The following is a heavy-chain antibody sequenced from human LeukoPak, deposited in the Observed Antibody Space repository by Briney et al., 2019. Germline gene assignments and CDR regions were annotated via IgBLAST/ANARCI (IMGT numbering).Heavy chain of an antibody. CDR1: GGFIISCGYY. CDR2: VDWRGRT. Sequence: QTLSLTCAVSGGFIISCGYYWSWIRQHPGKGLGWIGYVDWRGRTYSNPSLKSRLNISVDTSKNQFSLKLSSVTAADTALYYCARDRTGVSVGYCSGGSCYSRPRRSYGIDVGSQGTTVTVPS. D-gene: IGHD2-15*01. V-gene: IGHV4-31*02. J-gene: IGHJ6*02. CDR3: ARDRTGVSVGYCSGGSCYSRPRRSYGIDV.